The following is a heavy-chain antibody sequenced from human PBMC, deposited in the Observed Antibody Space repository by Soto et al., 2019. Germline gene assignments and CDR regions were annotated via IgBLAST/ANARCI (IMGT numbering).Heavy chain of an antibody. J-gene: IGHJ6*03. D-gene: IGHD2-2*01. V-gene: IGHV1-8*01. CDR3: AREGGFRYRLYYYYYYMDV. CDR1: GYTFTSYD. CDR2: MNPNSGNT. Sequence: QVQLVQSGAEVKKPGASVKVSCKASGYTFTSYDINWVRQATGQGLEWMGWMNPNSGNTGYAQKVQGRVTMTRNTSISTAYMELSSLRSEDTAVYYCAREGGFRYRLYYYYYYMDVWGKGTTVTVSS.